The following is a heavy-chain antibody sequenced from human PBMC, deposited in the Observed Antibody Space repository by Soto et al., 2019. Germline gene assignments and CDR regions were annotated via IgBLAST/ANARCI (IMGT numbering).Heavy chain of an antibody. V-gene: IGHV1-18*01. J-gene: IGHJ6*02. Sequence: ASVKVSCKSSGYTFTSYGTCCARQSPGQGLEWMGWISAYNGNTNYAQKLQGRVTMTTDTSTSTAYMELRSLRSDDTAVYYCARVMTTPDYYGMDVWGQGTTVTVSS. CDR1: GYTFTSYG. D-gene: IGHD4-4*01. CDR2: ISAYNGNT. CDR3: ARVMTTPDYYGMDV.